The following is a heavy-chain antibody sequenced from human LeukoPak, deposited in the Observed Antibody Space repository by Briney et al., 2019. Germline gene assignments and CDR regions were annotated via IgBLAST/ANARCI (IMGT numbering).Heavy chain of an antibody. CDR3: ARQWLPSYNWFDP. V-gene: IGHV1-69*02. CDR2: IIPILGIA. J-gene: IGHJ5*02. D-gene: IGHD6-19*01. Sequence: SVKVSCKASGGTFSSYTISWVRQAPGQGLEWMGRIIPILGIANYAQKFQGRVTITADKSTSTAYMELSSLRSEDTAVYYCARQWLPSYNWFDPWGQGTLVTVSS. CDR1: GGTFSSYT.